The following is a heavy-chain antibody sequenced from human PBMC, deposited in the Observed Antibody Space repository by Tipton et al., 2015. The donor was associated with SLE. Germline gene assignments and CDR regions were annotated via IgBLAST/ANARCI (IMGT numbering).Heavy chain of an antibody. Sequence: SLRLSCAASGFTFSSYGMHWVRQAPGKGLEWVAVIWYDGSNKYYADSVKGRFTISRDNAKNSLYLQMNSLRAEDTAVYYCARGARGLRFLEWLSAFDYWGQGTLVTVSS. V-gene: IGHV3-33*01. J-gene: IGHJ4*02. CDR3: ARGARGLRFLEWLSAFDY. CDR2: IWYDGSNK. D-gene: IGHD3-3*01. CDR1: GFTFSSYG.